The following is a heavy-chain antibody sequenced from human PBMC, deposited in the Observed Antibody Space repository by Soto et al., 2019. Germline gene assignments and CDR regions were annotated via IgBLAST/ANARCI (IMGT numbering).Heavy chain of an antibody. V-gene: IGHV4-4*02. CDR3: ATGNVDSMLEY. CDR1: DGSISTYDW. D-gene: IGHD3-3*01. CDR2: MFHSGGA. Sequence: QVQLHESGPGLVKPSETLSLTCVVSDGSISTYDWCTWVRQPPGKGLEWIGKMFHSGGADYSPSLNSRVTISADSSKNHFSLRLTAVTAADTAVYYCATGNVDSMLEYLGPGTQVAFS. J-gene: IGHJ4*02.